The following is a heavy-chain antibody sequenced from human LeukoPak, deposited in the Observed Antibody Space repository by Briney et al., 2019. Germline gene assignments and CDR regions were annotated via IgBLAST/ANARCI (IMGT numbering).Heavy chain of an antibody. V-gene: IGHV1-3*03. J-gene: IGHJ5*02. CDR1: GYTFTSYT. CDR2: INTGNGNT. D-gene: IGHD3-10*01. Sequence: ASVKVSCKASGYTFTSYTMHWVRQAPGQRLEWMGWINTGNGNTKYSQEFQGRVTITRDASASTAYMELSSLRSEDMAVYYCARGAKFRSYGSGTYYTSLPFDPWGQGTLVTVSS. CDR3: ARGAKFRSYGSGTYYTSLPFDP.